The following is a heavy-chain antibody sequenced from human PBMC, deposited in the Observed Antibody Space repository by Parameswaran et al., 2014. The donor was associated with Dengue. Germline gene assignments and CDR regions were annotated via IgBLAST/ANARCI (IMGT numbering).Heavy chain of an antibody. J-gene: IGHJ4*02. V-gene: IGHV3-11*05. CDR3: ARESRLVGAN. CDR2: ISSSSSYA. Sequence: VRQAPGKGLEWVSFISSSSSYAMYADSVKGRFTISRDNAKNSLYLQMNSLRVEDTAVYYCARESRLVGANWGQGTLVTVSS. D-gene: IGHD1-26*01.